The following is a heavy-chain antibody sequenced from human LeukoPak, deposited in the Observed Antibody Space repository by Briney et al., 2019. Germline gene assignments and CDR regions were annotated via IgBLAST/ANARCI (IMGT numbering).Heavy chain of an antibody. CDR1: GGTFSSYA. CDR3: ARVVYYDSSGYHNYYYYYGMDV. CDR2: IIPIFGTA. D-gene: IGHD3-22*01. J-gene: IGHJ6*02. Sequence: SVKVSCKASGGTFSSYAISWVRQAPGQGLEWMGGIIPIFGTANYAQKFQGRVTITADESTSTAYMELSSLRSEDTAVYYCARVVYYDSSGYHNYYYYYGMDVWGQGTTVTVSS. V-gene: IGHV1-69*01.